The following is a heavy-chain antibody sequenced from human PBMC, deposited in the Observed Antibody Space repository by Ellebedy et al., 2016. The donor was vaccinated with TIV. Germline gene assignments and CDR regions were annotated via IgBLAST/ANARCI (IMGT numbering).Heavy chain of an antibody. V-gene: IGHV3-11*01. CDR2: ISTSGSTV. D-gene: IGHD3-22*01. CDR1: GFTFRDYY. CDR3: ASIRRYYYDSSGYPIFDY. J-gene: IGHJ4*02. Sequence: GESLKISXSTSGFTFRDYYMTWIRQAPGKGLEWLSDISTSGSTVSYADSVKGRFTISRDNAKNSLYLQMNSLRAEDTAVYYCASIRRYYYDSSGYPIFDYWGQGTLVTVSS.